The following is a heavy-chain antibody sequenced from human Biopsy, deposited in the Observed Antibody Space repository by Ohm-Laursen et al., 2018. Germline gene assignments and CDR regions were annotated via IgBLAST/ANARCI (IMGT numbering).Heavy chain of an antibody. V-gene: IGHV1-18*01. J-gene: IGHJ4*02. CDR1: GYTFTNYG. CDR3: ARDRWPHVTLLGLVVFDF. Sequence: ASVKASCKASGYTFTNYGISWVRHAPGQGLEWMGWISPYNGDTDYAQKLQGRVTMTTDTSTSTAYMDLRSLRSDDTAVYYCARDRWPHVTLLGLVVFDFWGQGTLVIVSS. D-gene: IGHD3-3*01. CDR2: ISPYNGDT.